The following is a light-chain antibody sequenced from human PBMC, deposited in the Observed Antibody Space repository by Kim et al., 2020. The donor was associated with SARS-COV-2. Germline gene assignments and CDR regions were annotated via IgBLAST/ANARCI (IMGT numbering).Light chain of an antibody. CDR2: AAS. Sequence: IQLTQSPSSLSASVGDRVTITCRASQGISSYLAWYQQKPGRAPNLLIYAASTLQSGVPSRFSGSGSGTDFTLTISSLQPEDFATYYCQQVNSYPRTFGQGTKVEIK. V-gene: IGKV1-9*01. CDR1: QGISSY. J-gene: IGKJ1*01. CDR3: QQVNSYPRT.